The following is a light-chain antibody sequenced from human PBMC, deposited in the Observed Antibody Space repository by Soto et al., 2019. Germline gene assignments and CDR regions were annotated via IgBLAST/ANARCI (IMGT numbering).Light chain of an antibody. CDR2: YDS. Sequence: SYEPTQPPSVSVAPGKTARITCGGNNIGSKSVHWYQQKPGQAPVLVIYYDSDRPSGIPERFSGSNSGNTATLTISRVEAGDEADYYCQVWDSSSDHPLFGGGTKLTVL. CDR3: QVWDSSSDHPL. CDR1: NIGSKS. V-gene: IGLV3-21*04. J-gene: IGLJ2*01.